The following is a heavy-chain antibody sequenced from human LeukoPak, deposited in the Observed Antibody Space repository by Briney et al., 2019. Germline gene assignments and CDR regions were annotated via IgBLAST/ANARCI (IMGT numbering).Heavy chain of an antibody. V-gene: IGHV3-23*01. CDR3: AKALPPPGYYDSSGYYYFDY. CDR1: GFTFSSYA. J-gene: IGHJ4*02. Sequence: PGGSLRLSCAASGFTFSSYAMSWVRQAPGKGLEWVSAISGSGGSAYYADSVKGRFTIPRDNSKNTLYLQMNSLRAEDTAVYYCAKALPPPGYYDSSGYYYFDYWGQGTLVTVSS. D-gene: IGHD3-22*01. CDR2: ISGSGGSA.